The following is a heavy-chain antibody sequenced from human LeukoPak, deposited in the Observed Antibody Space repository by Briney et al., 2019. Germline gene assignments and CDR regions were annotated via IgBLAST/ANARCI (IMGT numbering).Heavy chain of an antibody. CDR2: INPNSGGT. V-gene: IGHV1-2*02. J-gene: IGHJ3*01. CDR3: ARVTLRFLGDAFDL. CDR1: GYTFTDYY. D-gene: IGHD3-3*01. Sequence: ASVKVSCKASGYTFTDYYMHWIRQAPGQGLEWMGWINPNSGGTNYAQKFQGSVSMTRDTSITTAYMELGRLRFDDTAVYYCARVTLRFLGDAFDLWGQGTMVTVSS.